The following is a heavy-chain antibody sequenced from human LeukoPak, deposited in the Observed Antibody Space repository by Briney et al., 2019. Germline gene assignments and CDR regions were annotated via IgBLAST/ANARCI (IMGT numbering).Heavy chain of an antibody. D-gene: IGHD1-26*01. CDR2: IYYSGST. Sequence: PSETLSLTCTVSGGSISSYYWSWIRQPPGKGLQWIGDIYYSGSTNYNPPLKSRVTISVDTSKNQFSLKLSSLTAAGTAVYYCARGLFDSGTYYVDYWGQGTLVTVSS. CDR1: GGSISSYY. J-gene: IGHJ4*02. V-gene: IGHV4-59*01. CDR3: ARGLFDSGTYYVDY.